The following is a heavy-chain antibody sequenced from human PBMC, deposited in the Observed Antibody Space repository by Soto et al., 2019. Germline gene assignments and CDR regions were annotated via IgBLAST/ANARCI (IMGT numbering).Heavy chain of an antibody. J-gene: IGHJ4*02. CDR1: GGSFKSGSYS. V-gene: IGHV4-61*01. CDR3: ARDFAYFDS. Sequence: PSETMSLICTVSGGSFKSGSYSGSWIRQPPGKGLEWIGYVYHTGRTSYDAALKRRVSISMDTSKNQFSLNLDSVTAADTEVYFCARDFAYFDSWGQGTLVTVSS. CDR2: VYHTGRT. D-gene: IGHD3-3*01.